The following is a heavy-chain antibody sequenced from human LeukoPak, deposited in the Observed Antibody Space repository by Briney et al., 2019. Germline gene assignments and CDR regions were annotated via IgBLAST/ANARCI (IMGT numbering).Heavy chain of an antibody. J-gene: IGHJ5*02. V-gene: IGHV4-39*01. CDR1: GGSISSSSYY. Sequence: SETLSLTCTVSGGSISSSSYYWGWIRQPPGKGLEWIGSIYYSGSTYYNPSLKSRVTISVDTSKNQFSLKLSSVTAADTAVYYCARGDYDLTFDPWGQGTLVTVSS. CDR3: ARGDYDLTFDP. CDR2: IYYSGST. D-gene: IGHD3-22*01.